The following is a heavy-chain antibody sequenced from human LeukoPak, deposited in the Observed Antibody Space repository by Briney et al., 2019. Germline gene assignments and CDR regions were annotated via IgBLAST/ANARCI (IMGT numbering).Heavy chain of an antibody. CDR2: IYYRGST. CDR1: GGSINNYY. Sequence: PSETLSLTCTVSGGSINNYYWSWIRQPPGKGLEWIGYIYYRGSTNYNPSLESRVTFSVDTSKNQFSLKLNSVTAADTAVYYCARGGDYGDLRYFDYWGQGTLVTVSS. V-gene: IGHV4-59*01. CDR3: ARGGDYGDLRYFDY. J-gene: IGHJ4*02. D-gene: IGHD4-17*01.